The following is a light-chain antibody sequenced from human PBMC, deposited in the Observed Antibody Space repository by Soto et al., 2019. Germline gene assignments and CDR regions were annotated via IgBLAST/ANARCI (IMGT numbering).Light chain of an antibody. CDR3: KKLNSYKLT. CDR1: QGISSY. J-gene: IGKJ4*01. CDR2: AAS. Sequence: DIQLTQSPSFLCASVGDRVTITCRASQGISSYLAWYQQKPGKAPKLLIYAASTLQSGVPSTFSGRGSGKEFALTISSMQPEDFATSSCKKLNSYKLTFGGGTK. V-gene: IGKV1-9*01.